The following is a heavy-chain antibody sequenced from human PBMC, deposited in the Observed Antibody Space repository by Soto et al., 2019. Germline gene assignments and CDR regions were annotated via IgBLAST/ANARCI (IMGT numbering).Heavy chain of an antibody. D-gene: IGHD5-12*01. Sequence: KASGEGYACCSSRSLQQAPGQGLEWMGWISAYNGNTNYAQKLQGRVTMTTDTSTSTAYMELRSLRSDDTAVYYCARVPERGYRGYDSNRYCCSVMAFWGQGTTVPGSS. J-gene: IGHJ6*02. CDR3: ARVPERGYRGYDSNRYCCSVMAF. V-gene: IGHV1-18*01. CDR2: ISAYNGNT. CDR1: GEGYACCS.